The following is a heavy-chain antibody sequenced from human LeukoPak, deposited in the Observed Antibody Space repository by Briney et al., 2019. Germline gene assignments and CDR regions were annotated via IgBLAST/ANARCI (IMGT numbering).Heavy chain of an antibody. CDR2: INHSGST. CDR3: ARARGGRWLQLPPDY. J-gene: IGHJ4*02. D-gene: IGHD5-24*01. Sequence: PSETLSLTCAVYGGSFSGYYWSWIRQPPGKGLEWIGEINHSGSTNYNPSLKSRVTISVDTPKNQFSLKLSSVTAADTAVYYCARARGGRWLQLPPDYWGQGTLVTVSS. V-gene: IGHV4-34*01. CDR1: GGSFSGYY.